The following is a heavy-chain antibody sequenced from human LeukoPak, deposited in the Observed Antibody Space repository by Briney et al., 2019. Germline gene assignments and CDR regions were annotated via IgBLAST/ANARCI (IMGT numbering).Heavy chain of an antibody. CDR3: AKDLYYDFWSGYRAAYYYGMDV. J-gene: IGHJ6*02. CDR2: INSDGSST. V-gene: IGHV3-74*01. CDR1: GFTFSSYW. Sequence: GGSLRLSCAASGFTFSSYWMHWVRQAPGKGLVWVSRINSDGSSTSYADSVKGRFTISRDNSKNTLYLQMNSLRAEDTAVYYCAKDLYYDFWSGYRAAYYYGMDVWGQGTTVTVSS. D-gene: IGHD3-3*01.